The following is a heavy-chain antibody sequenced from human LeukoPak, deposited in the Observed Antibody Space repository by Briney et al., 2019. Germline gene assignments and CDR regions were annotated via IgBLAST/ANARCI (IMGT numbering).Heavy chain of an antibody. CDR2: IYYSGST. Sequence: SETLSLTCTVSGGSISSSSYYWGWIRQPPGKGLEWIGSIYYSGSTYYNPSLKSRVTISVDTSKNQFSLKLSSVTAADTAVYYCCSGRTYYYDSSGYYYAWGAFDIWGQGTMVTVSS. V-gene: IGHV4-39*07. CDR1: GGSISSSSYY. CDR3: CSGRTYYYDSSGYYYAWGAFDI. J-gene: IGHJ3*02. D-gene: IGHD3-22*01.